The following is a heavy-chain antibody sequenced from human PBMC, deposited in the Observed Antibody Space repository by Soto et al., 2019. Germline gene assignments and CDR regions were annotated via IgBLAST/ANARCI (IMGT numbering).Heavy chain of an antibody. V-gene: IGHV3-23*01. CDR2: VSGGGDRT. D-gene: IGHD3-16*01. J-gene: IGHJ4*02. Sequence: EVQLLESGGGLVQPGGSLRLSCAASGFTFNTYGMSWVRQAPGKGLEWVSAVSGGGDRTSYADSVKGRFAISRDNSKNTLYLQMNSLRAEDTAVYYCAKDWGGGWFRSYFDNWGQGTLVTVSS. CDR1: GFTFNTYG. CDR3: AKDWGGGWFRSYFDN.